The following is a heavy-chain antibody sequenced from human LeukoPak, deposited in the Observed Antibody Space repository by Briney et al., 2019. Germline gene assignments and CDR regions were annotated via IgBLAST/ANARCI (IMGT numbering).Heavy chain of an antibody. CDR1: GLTFSSHG. J-gene: IGHJ4*02. Sequence: GGSLRLSCAASGLTFSSHGMHWVRQAPGKGLEWVAVISHDGSRKYYADSVKGRFTVSRDNSKNTLYLQMNSLRAEDTAVYYCAREKDYDSSGSLNPLDYWGQGTLVTVSS. CDR2: ISHDGSRK. D-gene: IGHD3-22*01. CDR3: AREKDYDSSGSLNPLDY. V-gene: IGHV3-30*03.